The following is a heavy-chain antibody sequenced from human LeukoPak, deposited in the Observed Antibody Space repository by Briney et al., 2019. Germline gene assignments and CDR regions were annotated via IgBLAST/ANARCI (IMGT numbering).Heavy chain of an antibody. V-gene: IGHV4-39*07. CDR3: ARGELPEGFDY. Sequence: ASETLSLTCTVSGGSISSSSYYWSWIRQPPGKGLEWIGEINHSGSTNYNPSLKSRVTISVDTSKNQFSLKLSSVTAADTAVYYCARGELPEGFDYWGQGTLVTVSS. J-gene: IGHJ4*02. CDR2: INHSGST. CDR1: GGSISSSSYY. D-gene: IGHD1-26*01.